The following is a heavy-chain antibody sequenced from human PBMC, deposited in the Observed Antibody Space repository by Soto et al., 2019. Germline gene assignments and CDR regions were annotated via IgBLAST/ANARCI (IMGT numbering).Heavy chain of an antibody. CDR1: GYTFTNYA. CDR2: ISAYNGNT. J-gene: IGHJ4*02. CDR3: ARDLAAAGPFDC. D-gene: IGHD6-13*01. V-gene: IGHV1-18*01. Sequence: QVQLVQSGAEVKKPGASVKVSCKASGYTFTNYAFSWVRQAPGQGLEWMGWISAYNGNTNYPQKLQGRVTMTTDTATSTAYMELSSLRSDDTAVYYCARDLAAAGPFDCWGQGPVVTVSS.